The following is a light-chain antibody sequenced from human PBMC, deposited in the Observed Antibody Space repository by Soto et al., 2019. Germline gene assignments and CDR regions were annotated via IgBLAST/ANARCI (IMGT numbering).Light chain of an antibody. Sequence: DIQMTQSPSSLSASVGDRVTITCRASQSISSHLNWYQQKPGKAPKLLIYSTSSLQSGVPSRFSGSGSGTDFTLTISNLQAEDFATYYCEQTYNTPRITFGQGTRLEIK. V-gene: IGKV1-39*01. CDR3: EQTYNTPRIT. CDR1: QSISSH. J-gene: IGKJ5*01. CDR2: STS.